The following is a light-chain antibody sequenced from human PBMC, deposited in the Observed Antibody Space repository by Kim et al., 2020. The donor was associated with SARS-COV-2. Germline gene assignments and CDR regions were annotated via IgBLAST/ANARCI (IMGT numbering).Light chain of an antibody. J-gene: IGKJ1*01. V-gene: IGKV1-27*01. CDR1: QGISSS. CDR2: AAS. CDR3: QKYNTAPWT. Sequence: ASVGDRVNITCRASQGISSSLAWYQQKPGKAPKVLIYAASTLQTGVPSRFSGSGSGTDFTLTISSLQPEDVATYYCQKYNTAPWTFGQGTKVDIK.